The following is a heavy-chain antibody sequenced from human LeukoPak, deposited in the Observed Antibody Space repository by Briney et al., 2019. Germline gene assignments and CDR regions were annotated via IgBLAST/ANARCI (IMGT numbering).Heavy chain of an antibody. J-gene: IGHJ4*02. Sequence: PSETLSPTCTVSGGSISRYYWSWVRRPPGKGLEWIGHVYYAGINDYNPSLQSRVTISVDPSRNQLSLKLNSVTAADTAVYYCARQGYKSGWYPTFDFWGPGTQVIVFS. CDR1: GGSISRYY. CDR3: ARQGYKSGWYPTFDF. CDR2: VYYAGIN. V-gene: IGHV4-59*01. D-gene: IGHD6-19*01.